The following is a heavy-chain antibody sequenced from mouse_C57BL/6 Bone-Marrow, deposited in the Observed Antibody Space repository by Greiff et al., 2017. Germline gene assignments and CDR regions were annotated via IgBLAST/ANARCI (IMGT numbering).Heavy chain of an antibody. CDR3: ARREIPLNARYDY. V-gene: IGHV1-64*01. Sequence: QVQLQQPGAELVKPGASVKLSCKASGYTFTSYWMHWVKQRNGQGLEWIGMIHPNSGSTNYNKKFKSKATLTVDKSSSTAYMQLSSLTSEDSAVYYCARREIPLNARYDYWGQGTTLTVS. CDR2: IHPNSGST. J-gene: IGHJ2*01. D-gene: IGHD3-1*01. CDR1: GYTFTSYW.